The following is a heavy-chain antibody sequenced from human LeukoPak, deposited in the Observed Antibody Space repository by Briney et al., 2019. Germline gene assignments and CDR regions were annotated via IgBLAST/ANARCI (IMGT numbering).Heavy chain of an antibody. CDR1: GFTVSNNY. Sequence: PGGSLRLSCAASGFTVSNNYMSWVRQAPGKGLEWVSVIYSGGTTYYTDSVKGRFTISRDKFKKTLYLQMNSLRAEDTAVYYCARDGCSTTSCYADWGQGTLVTVSS. V-gene: IGHV3-53*01. CDR2: IYSGGTT. D-gene: IGHD2-2*01. J-gene: IGHJ4*02. CDR3: ARDGCSTTSCYAD.